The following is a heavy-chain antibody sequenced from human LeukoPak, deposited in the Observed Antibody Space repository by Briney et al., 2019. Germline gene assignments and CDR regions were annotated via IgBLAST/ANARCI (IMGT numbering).Heavy chain of an antibody. D-gene: IGHD2/OR15-2a*01. CDR1: GFIFSNYA. Sequence: GGSLRLSCAASGFIFSNYAMHWVRQAPGKGLEWVSSLLGSGGATYYANSVKGRFTISRDNSKNTLYLQMNTLRAEDTAVYYCARNINGPDYWGQGTLVTVSS. V-gene: IGHV3-23*01. J-gene: IGHJ4*02. CDR3: ARNINGPDY. CDR2: LLGSGGAT.